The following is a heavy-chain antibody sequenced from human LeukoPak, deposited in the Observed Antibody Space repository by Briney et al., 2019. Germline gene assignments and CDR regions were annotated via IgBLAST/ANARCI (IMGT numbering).Heavy chain of an antibody. CDR1: GFTFSSYG. J-gene: IGHJ6*03. CDR2: ISYDGSNK. CDR3: ARDLELPYLGDYYYYMDV. D-gene: IGHD1-7*01. V-gene: IGHV3-30*03. Sequence: PGGSLRLSCAASGFTFSSYGMHWVRQAPGKGLEWVAVISYDGSNKYYADSVKGRFTISRDNANNSLYLQMNSLRAEDTAVYYCARDLELPYLGDYYYYMDVWGKGTTVTVS.